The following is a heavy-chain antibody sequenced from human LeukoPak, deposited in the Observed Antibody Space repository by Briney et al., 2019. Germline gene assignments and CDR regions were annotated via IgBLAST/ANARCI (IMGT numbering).Heavy chain of an antibody. J-gene: IGHJ3*02. CDR2: IKSKTDGGTA. CDR3: TRENRHSSGWYGAFDI. Sequence: GGSLRLSCAASGYSFSNAWMDWVRRAPGKGLEWVGRIKSKTDGGTAHYAAPVKGRFTISRDDSRNTLYLQMNSLKTEDTAVYYCTRENRHSSGWYGAFDIWGQGTMVTVSS. V-gene: IGHV3-15*01. D-gene: IGHD6-19*01. CDR1: GYSFSNAW.